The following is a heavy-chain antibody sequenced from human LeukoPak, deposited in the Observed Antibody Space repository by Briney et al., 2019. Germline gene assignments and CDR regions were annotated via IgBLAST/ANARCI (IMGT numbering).Heavy chain of an antibody. CDR3: ARDRAFGRRLLPSTASDN. CDR2: ISGYDGKT. Sequence: GASVNVSCKASGYTFSLYGISWVRQAPGQGLEWIGWISGYDGKTEYAQKVQDRVTMTADTYTNTVYLDLRSLRPDDTAMYYCARDRAFGRRLLPSTASDNWGQGTPVAVSS. J-gene: IGHJ4*02. CDR1: GYTFSLYG. V-gene: IGHV1-18*01. D-gene: IGHD3-22*01.